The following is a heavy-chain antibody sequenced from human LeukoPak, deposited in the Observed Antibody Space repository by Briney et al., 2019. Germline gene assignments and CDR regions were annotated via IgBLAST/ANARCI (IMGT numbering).Heavy chain of an antibody. J-gene: IGHJ4*02. CDR1: GYTFTAYY. CDR2: LNPNSGDT. V-gene: IGHV1-2*02. D-gene: IGHD5-24*01. Sequence: ASVKVSCKASGYTFTAYYMHWVRQAPGQGLEWMGWLNPNSGDTNYAQKFQGRVSMTRDSSISTAYMDLSDLRSDDTAVYSCARGRNIEMTTMSGGSDYWGQGTLVTVSS. CDR3: ARGRNIEMTTMSGGSDY.